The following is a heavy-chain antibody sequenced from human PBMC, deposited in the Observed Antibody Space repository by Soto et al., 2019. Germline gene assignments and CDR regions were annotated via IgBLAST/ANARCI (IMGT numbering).Heavy chain of an antibody. CDR1: GFTFGNAW. CDR2: IKSKTDGGTT. D-gene: IGHD3-22*01. CDR3: TTDPVTMIVVVPSSG. J-gene: IGHJ4*02. Sequence: GGSLRLSCAASGFTFGNAWVNWVRQAPGKGLEWVGRIKSKTDGGTTDYAAPVKGRFTISRDDSKNTLYLQMNSLKTEDTAVYYCTTDPVTMIVVVPSSGWGQGTLVTSPQ. V-gene: IGHV3-15*07.